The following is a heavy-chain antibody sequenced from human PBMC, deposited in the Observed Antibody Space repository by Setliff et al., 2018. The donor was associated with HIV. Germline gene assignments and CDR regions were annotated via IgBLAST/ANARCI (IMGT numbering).Heavy chain of an antibody. CDR2: INAGNGNT. CDR1: GYTFTSYA. J-gene: IGHJ4*02. CDR3: ARGYCSSTSCQYYLNY. D-gene: IGHD2-2*01. Sequence: ASVKVSCKASGYTFTSYAMHWVRQAPGQRLEWMGWINAGNGNTKYSQKFQGRVTITRDTSASTAYMELSSLRSEDTAVYYCARGYCSSTSCQYYLNYWGQGTLVTVSS. V-gene: IGHV1-3*01.